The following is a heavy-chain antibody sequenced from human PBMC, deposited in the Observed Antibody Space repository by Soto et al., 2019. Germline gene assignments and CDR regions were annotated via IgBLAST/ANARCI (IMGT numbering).Heavy chain of an antibody. Sequence: PGGSLRLSCAASGFTFSDYYMSWIRQAPGKGLEWVSYISSSSSCTNYADSVKGRFTISRDNAKNSLYLQMNSLRAEDTAVYYCARAYYYDSSGYYGGAFDIWGQGTMVTVSS. D-gene: IGHD3-22*01. CDR2: ISSSSSCT. V-gene: IGHV3-11*06. CDR3: ARAYYYDSSGYYGGAFDI. CDR1: GFTFSDYY. J-gene: IGHJ3*02.